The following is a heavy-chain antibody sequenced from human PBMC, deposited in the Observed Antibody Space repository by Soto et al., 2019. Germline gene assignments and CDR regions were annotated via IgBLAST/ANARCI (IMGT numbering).Heavy chain of an antibody. V-gene: IGHV4-61*01. Sequence: SETLSLTCTVSGGSVSSESHYWSWIRQTPGKGLEWIGYIYYTGSTNYNPSLKGRVTMSVDTSRDQVSLRLRSVTAADTAVYYCTRDGCYIAQFDYWGQGTLVTVSS. CDR1: GGSVSSESHY. D-gene: IGHD3-16*02. CDR2: IYYTGST. J-gene: IGHJ4*02. CDR3: TRDGCYIAQFDY.